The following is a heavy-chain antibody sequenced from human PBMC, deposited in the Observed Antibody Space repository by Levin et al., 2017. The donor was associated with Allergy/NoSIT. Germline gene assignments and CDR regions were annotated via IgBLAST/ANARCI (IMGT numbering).Heavy chain of an antibody. CDR3: ARKAYDSSGYYDAFDI. D-gene: IGHD3-22*01. CDR2: ISTSGRTV. Sequence: GESLKISCTASGFTFSDYAMTWTRQAPGKGLEWVSYISTSGRTVYYADSLKGRFTISRDNAKNSLYLQMNSLRAEDTAVYYCARKAYDSSGYYDAFDIWGQGTMVTVSS. CDR1: GFTFSDYA. J-gene: IGHJ3*02. V-gene: IGHV3-11*01.